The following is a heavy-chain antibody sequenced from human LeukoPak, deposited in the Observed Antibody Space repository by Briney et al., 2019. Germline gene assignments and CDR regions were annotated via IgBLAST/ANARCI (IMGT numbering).Heavy chain of an antibody. CDR3: AKGHYSGSYFFRYVFDP. V-gene: IGHV3-64*01. J-gene: IGHJ5*02. Sequence: GGSLRLSCAASGFTSSNHAIHWVRQAPGKGLEYVSGISSNGDRTYYANSVKGRFTISRDNSKNTLYLQMGSLRAEDMAVYYCAKGHYSGSYFFRYVFDPWGQGTLVTVSS. CDR1: GFTSSNHA. D-gene: IGHD1-26*01. CDR2: ISSNGDRT.